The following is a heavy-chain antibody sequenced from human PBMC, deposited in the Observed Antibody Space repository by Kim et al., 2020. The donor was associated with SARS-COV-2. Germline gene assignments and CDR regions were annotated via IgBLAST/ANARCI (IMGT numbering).Heavy chain of an antibody. CDR1: GGSFSGYY. Sequence: SETLSLTCAVYGGSFSGYYWSWIRQPPGKGLEWIGEINHSGSTNYNPSLKSRVTISVDTSKNQFSLKLSSVTAADTAVYYCARGADPGIAVADFDYWGQGTLVTVSS. J-gene: IGHJ4*02. CDR3: ARGADPGIAVADFDY. D-gene: IGHD6-19*01. CDR2: INHSGST. V-gene: IGHV4-34*01.